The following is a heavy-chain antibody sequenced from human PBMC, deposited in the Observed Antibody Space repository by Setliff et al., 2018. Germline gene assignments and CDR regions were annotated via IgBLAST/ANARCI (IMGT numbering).Heavy chain of an antibody. J-gene: IGHJ4*02. D-gene: IGHD7-27*01. CDR3: ARHRPNLPFDA. V-gene: IGHV4-61*09. CDR1: DDSISSRTYY. Sequence: SETLSLTCTVSDDSISSRTYYRSWIRQPAGKGLEWIGHIYTSWSTVYNPSLQSRVTISLDTSKNQFSLSLSSVTAADTSVYFCARHRPNLPFDAWGQGALVTVSS. CDR2: IYTSWST.